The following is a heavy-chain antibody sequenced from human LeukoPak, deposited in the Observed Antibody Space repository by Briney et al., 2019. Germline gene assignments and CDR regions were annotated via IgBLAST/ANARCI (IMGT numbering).Heavy chain of an antibody. CDR3: VRVLYHGGYSYGYGNSDY. CDR1: GFTTTTFW. J-gene: IGHJ4*02. D-gene: IGHD5-18*01. V-gene: IGHV3-7*01. CDR2: IKKDGREK. Sequence: GGSLRPSWAASGFTTTTFWMSCVRQAPGKGLEWVANIKKDGREKNYVDSVKDRFTISRDNDKNTRYLQMRKLRAGHTAVSYCVRVLYHGGYSYGYGNSDYWGQGTLVTVSS.